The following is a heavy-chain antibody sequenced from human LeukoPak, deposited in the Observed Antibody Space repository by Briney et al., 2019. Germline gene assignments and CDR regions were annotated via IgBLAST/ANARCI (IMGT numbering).Heavy chain of an antibody. J-gene: IGHJ4*02. CDR1: GFAFDQHG. CDR2: INWSGGST. V-gene: IGHV3-20*04. CDR3: TRAPITSPFYFDY. Sequence: PGGSLRLSCTASGFAFDQHGMSWVRQVPAKALEGVSGINWSGGSTGYADPLRGRFTISRDNAKNSLYLQMDSLRAEDTALYYCTRAPITSPFYFDYWGQGTLVTVSS. D-gene: IGHD2-2*01.